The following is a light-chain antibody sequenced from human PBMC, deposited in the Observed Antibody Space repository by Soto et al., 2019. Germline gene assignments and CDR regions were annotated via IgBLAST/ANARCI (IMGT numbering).Light chain of an antibody. CDR1: QNIDNY. Sequence: EIQMTQSPSSLSASLGDRVTITCRASQNIDNYLNWYQQKPGKAPKLLIYATSTLQSGVPSRFSGSGSGTEFTLTISSLQAEDFATYLCQESYTTPAVSFGGGTKVDI. CDR3: QESYTTPAVS. J-gene: IGKJ4*01. CDR2: ATS. V-gene: IGKV1-39*01.